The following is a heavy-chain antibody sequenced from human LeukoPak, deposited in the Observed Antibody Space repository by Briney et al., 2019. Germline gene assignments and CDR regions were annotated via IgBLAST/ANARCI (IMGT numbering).Heavy chain of an antibody. D-gene: IGHD2-21*02. V-gene: IGHV4-34*01. Sequence: SETLSLTCAVYGGSFSGYYWSWIRQPPGKGLEWIGEINHSGSTNYNPSLKSRVTISVDTSKNQFSLKLSSVTAADTAVYYCARAGPYCGGDCFPNAFDIWGQGTMVTVSS. CDR2: INHSGST. J-gene: IGHJ3*02. CDR3: ARAGPYCGGDCFPNAFDI. CDR1: GGSFSGYY.